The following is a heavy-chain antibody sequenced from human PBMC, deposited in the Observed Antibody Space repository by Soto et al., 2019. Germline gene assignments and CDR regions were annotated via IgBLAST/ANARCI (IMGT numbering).Heavy chain of an antibody. J-gene: IGHJ4*02. CDR2: MSHNENKK. Sequence: GGSLRLSCAASGFTFAHYAMHWVRHSPGKGLEWVAFMSHNENKKLYSDSVKGRFTISRDNAKKSMYLQMSRLRAEDTAVYYCARDIVLGGFDYWGQGTLVTVSS. CDR1: GFTFAHYA. CDR3: ARDIVLGGFDY. D-gene: IGHD2-8*02. V-gene: IGHV3-30*03.